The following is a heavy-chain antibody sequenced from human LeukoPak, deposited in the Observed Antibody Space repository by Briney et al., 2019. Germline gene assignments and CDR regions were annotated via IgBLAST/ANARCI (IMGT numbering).Heavy chain of an antibody. Sequence: PSETLSLTCTVSGGSISSGSYSWSWIRQPPGKGLEWIGYFFYTGSTYYNPSLKSRVTISVDTSKNQFSLKLGSVTAADTAVYSCARGAGSTTSNDAFDIWGQGTVVTVSS. V-gene: IGHV4-30-4*07. CDR3: ARGAGSTTSNDAFDI. CDR2: FFYTGST. J-gene: IGHJ3*02. CDR1: GGSISSGSYS. D-gene: IGHD1-1*01.